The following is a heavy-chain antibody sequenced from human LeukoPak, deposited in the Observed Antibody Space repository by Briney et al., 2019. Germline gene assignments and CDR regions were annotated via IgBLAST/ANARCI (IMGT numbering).Heavy chain of an antibody. CDR3: ARMVKSERVSEDY. Sequence: GGSLRLSCAASGFTFSSYAMSWVRQAPGKGLEWVSAISGSGGSTYYADSVKGRFTISRDNSKNTLYLQMNSLRAEDTAVYYCARMVKSERVSEDYWGQGTLVTVSS. D-gene: IGHD2-21*01. CDR1: GFTFSSYA. CDR2: ISGSGGST. J-gene: IGHJ4*02. V-gene: IGHV3-23*01.